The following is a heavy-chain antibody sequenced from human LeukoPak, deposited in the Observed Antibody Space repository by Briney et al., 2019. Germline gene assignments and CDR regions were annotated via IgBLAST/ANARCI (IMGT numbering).Heavy chain of an antibody. CDR2: ISSSSSYI. Sequence: GGSLRLSCAASGFTFSSYSMNWVRQAPGKGLEWVSSISSSSSYIYYADSVKGRFIISRDNAKSSLYLQMNSLRAEDTAVYYCARDQGIAAPNHPYYGMDVWGQGTTVTVSS. CDR3: ARDQGIAAPNHPYYGMDV. D-gene: IGHD6-13*01. CDR1: GFTFSSYS. J-gene: IGHJ6*02. V-gene: IGHV3-21*01.